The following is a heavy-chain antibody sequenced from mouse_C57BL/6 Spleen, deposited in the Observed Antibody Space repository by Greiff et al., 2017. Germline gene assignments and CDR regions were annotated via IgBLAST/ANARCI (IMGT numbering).Heavy chain of an antibody. Sequence: QVQLQQPGAELVKPGASVKLSCKASGYTFTSYWMHWVKQRPGQGLEWIGMIHPNSGSTNYNEKFKSKATLTVDKSSSTAYMQLSSLTSEDSAVYYCARAWEIYAMDDWGQGTSVTVSS. CDR1: GYTFTSYW. V-gene: IGHV1-64*01. J-gene: IGHJ4*01. CDR2: IHPNSGST. CDR3: ARAWEIYAMDD. D-gene: IGHD4-1*01.